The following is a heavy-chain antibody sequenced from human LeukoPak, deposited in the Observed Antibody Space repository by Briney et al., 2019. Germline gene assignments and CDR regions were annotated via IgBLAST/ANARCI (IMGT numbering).Heavy chain of an antibody. CDR3: ARTGYCSSTSCYWGLNYYYGMGV. J-gene: IGHJ6*02. D-gene: IGHD2-2*03. CDR1: GGSISSSSYY. CDR2: IYYSGST. Sequence: SETLSLTCTVSGGSISSSSYYWGWIRQPPGKGLEWIGSIYYSGSTNYNPSLKSRVTISVDTSKNQFSLKLSSVTAADTAVYYCARTGYCSSTSCYWGLNYYYGMGVWGQGTTVTVSS. V-gene: IGHV4-39*07.